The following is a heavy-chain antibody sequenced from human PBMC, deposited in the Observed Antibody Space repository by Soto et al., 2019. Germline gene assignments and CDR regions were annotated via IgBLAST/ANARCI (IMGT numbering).Heavy chain of an antibody. CDR2: TYYRSKWYN. D-gene: IGHD3-22*01. CDR3: ARDYYYDSSGYYYDPGYFDY. V-gene: IGHV6-1*01. Sequence: PSQTLSLTCAISGDSVSSNSAAWNWIRQSPSRGLEWLGRTYYRSKWYNDYAVSVKSRITINPDTSKNQFSLQLNSVTPEDTAVYYCARDYYYDSSGYYYDPGYFDYWGQGTLVTV. CDR1: GDSVSSNSAA. J-gene: IGHJ4*02.